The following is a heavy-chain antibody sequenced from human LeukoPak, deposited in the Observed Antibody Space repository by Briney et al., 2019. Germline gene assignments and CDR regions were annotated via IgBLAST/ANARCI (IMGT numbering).Heavy chain of an antibody. CDR2: IYTSGST. CDR3: ARDVVVPAADWFDP. J-gene: IGHJ5*02. CDR1: GGSISSYY. D-gene: IGHD2-2*01. V-gene: IGHV4-4*07. Sequence: SETLSLTCTVSGGSISSYYWSWVRQPAGKGLEWIGRIYTSGSTNYNPSLESRVTMSVDTSKNQFSLKLSSVTAADTAVYYCARDVVVPAADWFDPWGQGTLVTVSS.